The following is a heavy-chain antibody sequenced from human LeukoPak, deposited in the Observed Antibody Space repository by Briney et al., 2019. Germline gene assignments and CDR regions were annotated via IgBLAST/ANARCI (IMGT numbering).Heavy chain of an antibody. V-gene: IGHV3-23*01. CDR1: GFTFSSYA. CDR3: AKDRSVVVPAAMPPDY. Sequence: GILRLSCAASGFTFSSYAMSWVRQAPGKGLEWVSAISGSGGSTYYADSVKGRFTISRDNSNNTLYLQMNSLRAEDTAVYYCAKDRSVVVPAAMPPDYWGQGTLVTVSS. CDR2: ISGSGGST. D-gene: IGHD2-2*01. J-gene: IGHJ4*02.